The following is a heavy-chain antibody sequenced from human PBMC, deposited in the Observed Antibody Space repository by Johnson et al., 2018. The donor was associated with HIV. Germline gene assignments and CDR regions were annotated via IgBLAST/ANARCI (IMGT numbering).Heavy chain of an antibody. V-gene: IGHV3-20*04. CDR2: INWNGGST. CDR3: ARSHGSSGLGAFDI. Sequence: VQLVESGGDLVRPGGSLRLSCAASGFTFDDYDMSWVRQAPGKGLEWVSYINWNGGSTGYADSVKGRFTISRDNAKNSLYLQMNSLRAEDTALYYCARSHGSSGLGAFDIWGQGTMVTVSS. J-gene: IGHJ3*02. CDR1: GFTFDDYD. D-gene: IGHD6-19*01.